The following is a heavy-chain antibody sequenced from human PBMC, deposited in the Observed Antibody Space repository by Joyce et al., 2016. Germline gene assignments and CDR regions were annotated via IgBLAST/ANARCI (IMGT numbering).Heavy chain of an antibody. D-gene: IGHD4-17*01. J-gene: IGHJ4*02. CDR1: GFRFSASG. CDR2: IRNRTNKYAT. Sequence: QLVESGGGLVQPGGSLKLSCVASGFRFSASGMHWIRQASGKGLECIGRIRNRTNKYATAYAPSVKGRFTISRDDSKNTAYLQMNSLRPEDTAVYYCSSLYGDYCWGQGPLVTVSS. V-gene: IGHV3-73*02. CDR3: SSLYGDYC.